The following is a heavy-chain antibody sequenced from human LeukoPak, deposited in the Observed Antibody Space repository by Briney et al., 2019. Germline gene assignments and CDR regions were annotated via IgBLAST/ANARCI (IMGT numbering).Heavy chain of an antibody. CDR2: ISSSSSTI. J-gene: IGHJ4*02. V-gene: IGHV3-11*04. D-gene: IGHD5-12*01. CDR1: GGSFSGYY. Sequence: PSETLSLTCAVYGGSFSGYYWSWIRQPPGKGLEWVSSISSSSSTIYYADSVKGRFTISRDNAKNSLYLQMNSLRDEDTAVYYCARDSGYGIEGYWGQGTLVTVSS. CDR3: ARDSGYGIEGY.